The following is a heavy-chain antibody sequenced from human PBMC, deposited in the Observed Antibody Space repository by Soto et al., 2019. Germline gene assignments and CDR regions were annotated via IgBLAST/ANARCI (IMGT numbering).Heavy chain of an antibody. V-gene: IGHV1-3*01. CDR1: GYSFTSYS. Sequence: GASVKVSCKASGYSFTSYSTHWVRQAPGQRLEYMGWINAGNGDTKYSQKFQGRVTITRDTSARTAYMELSSLRSEDTAVYYCARGYYESSGSGPIDPWGQGTLVTAPQ. CDR3: ARGYYESSGSGPIDP. J-gene: IGHJ5*02. CDR2: INAGNGDT. D-gene: IGHD3-22*01.